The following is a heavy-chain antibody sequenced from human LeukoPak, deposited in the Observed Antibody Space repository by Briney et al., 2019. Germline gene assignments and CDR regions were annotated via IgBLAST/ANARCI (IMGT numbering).Heavy chain of an antibody. CDR2: ISSSSSYT. J-gene: IGHJ4*02. Sequence: GGSLRLSCAASGFTFSDYYMSWIRQAPGKGLEWVSYISSSSSYTNYADSVKGRFTISRDNAKDSLYLQMNSLRAEDTAAYYCARGRGTCSGDSCYFDYWGQGTLVTVSS. CDR1: GFTFSDYY. CDR3: ARGRGTCSGDSCYFDY. D-gene: IGHD2-15*01. V-gene: IGHV3-11*06.